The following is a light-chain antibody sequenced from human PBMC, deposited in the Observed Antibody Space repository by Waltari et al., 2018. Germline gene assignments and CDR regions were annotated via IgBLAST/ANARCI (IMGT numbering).Light chain of an antibody. CDR3: QQRGNWPRIT. J-gene: IGKJ5*01. CDR1: QSVSNY. V-gene: IGKV3-11*01. Sequence: EIVLTQSPATLSLSPGERATLSCRASQSVSNYLAWYQQKHGQAPRLLIYAASNRATGIPARFSGSGSGTDFTLTISSLEPEDFAVYYCQQRGNWPRITFGQGTRLEIK. CDR2: AAS.